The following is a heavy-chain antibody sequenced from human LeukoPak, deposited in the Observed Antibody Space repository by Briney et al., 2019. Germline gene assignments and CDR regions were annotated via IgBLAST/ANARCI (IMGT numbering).Heavy chain of an antibody. D-gene: IGHD2/OR15-2a*01. V-gene: IGHV3-43*02. CDR1: GFSFGDYA. CDR3: STWAFYHGLDV. CDR2: IHADGGRT. J-gene: IGHJ6*02. Sequence: GGSLRLSCAASGFSFGDYALHWVRQIPGKGLECVAHIHADGGRTFYADSVNGRFTISRDNGKNFLYLQMNSLTSDDTALYYCSTWAFYHGLDVWGQGTAVTVSS.